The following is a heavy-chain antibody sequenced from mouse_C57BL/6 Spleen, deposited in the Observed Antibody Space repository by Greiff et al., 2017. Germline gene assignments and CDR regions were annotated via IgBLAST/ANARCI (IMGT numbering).Heavy chain of an antibody. CDR1: GYTFTSYW. CDR3: ARRDDGYYDY. Sequence: QVQLQQPGAELVMPGASVKLSCKASGYTFTSYWMHWVKQRPGQGLEWIGEIDPSDSYTNYNQKFKGKSTLTVDKSSSTAYMQLSSLTSEDSAVYYCARRDDGYYDYWGQGTLVTVSA. D-gene: IGHD2-3*01. J-gene: IGHJ3*01. V-gene: IGHV1-69*01. CDR2: IDPSDSYT.